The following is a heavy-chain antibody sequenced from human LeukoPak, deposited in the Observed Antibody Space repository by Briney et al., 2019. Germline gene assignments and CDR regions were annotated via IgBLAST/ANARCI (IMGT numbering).Heavy chain of an antibody. CDR2: INPNSGGT. Sequence: ASVRVSCKASGYTFTGYYMHWVRQAPGQGLEWMGWINPNSGGTNYAQKFQGRVTMTRDTSISTAYMELSRLRSDDTAVYYCAREGYSGYDTNAIDYWGQGTLVTVSS. D-gene: IGHD5-12*01. V-gene: IGHV1-2*02. J-gene: IGHJ4*02. CDR3: AREGYSGYDTNAIDY. CDR1: GYTFTGYY.